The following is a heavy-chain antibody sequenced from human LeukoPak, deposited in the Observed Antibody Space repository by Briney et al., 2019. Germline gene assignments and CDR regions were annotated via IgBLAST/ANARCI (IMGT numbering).Heavy chain of an antibody. D-gene: IGHD2-15*01. CDR3: ARARGRLLLVDY. CDR1: SGSITSYY. CDR2: IYSNGST. V-gene: IGHV4-4*07. J-gene: IGHJ4*02. Sequence: SETLSLTCTVSSGSITSYYWNWIRQPAGKGLEWIGRIYSNGSTDYNPSLKSRVTMSVDTSKNQFSLNLSSVTAADSAVYYCARARGRLLLVDYWGQGTLVTVSS.